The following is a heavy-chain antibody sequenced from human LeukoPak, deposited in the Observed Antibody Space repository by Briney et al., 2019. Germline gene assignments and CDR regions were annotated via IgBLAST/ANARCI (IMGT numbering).Heavy chain of an antibody. V-gene: IGHV3-48*03. CDR1: DFTFSSYE. D-gene: IGHD2-21*02. CDR3: AREEADCGGDCFLL. J-gene: IGHJ4*02. Sequence: GGSLRLSCAASDFTFSSYEMNWVRQAPGKGLEWLSYISSSSSAIFYADSVKGRFTVSRDNSKNSLYLQMNSLRVEDTAIYYCAREEADCGGDCFLLWGQGTLVTVSS. CDR2: ISSSSSAI.